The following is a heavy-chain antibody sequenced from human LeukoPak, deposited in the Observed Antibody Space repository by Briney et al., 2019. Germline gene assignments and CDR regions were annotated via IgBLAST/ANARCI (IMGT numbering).Heavy chain of an antibody. V-gene: IGHV4-59*11. CDR1: GGSISSHY. J-gene: IGHJ4*02. D-gene: IGHD3-3*01. Sequence: SETLSLTCTVSGGSISSHYWSWIRQPPGKGLEWIGYIYYSGSTNYNPSLKSRVTISVDTSKNQFSLKLSSVTAADTAVYYCARETPDTGFYDFWSGYYPNYFDYWGQGTLVTVSS. CDR2: IYYSGST. CDR3: ARETPDTGFYDFWSGYYPNYFDY.